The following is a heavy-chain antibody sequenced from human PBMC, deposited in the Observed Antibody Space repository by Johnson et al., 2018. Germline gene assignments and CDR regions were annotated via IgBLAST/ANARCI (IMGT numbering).Heavy chain of an antibody. V-gene: IGHV3-9*01. CDR1: GFTFHDSA. Sequence: EVQLVESGGGLGQPGESLRLSCAASGFTFHDSAMHWVRQPPGKGLEWVSGISWDGGSVGYVDSVKGRFTISRDNAKNSLSLKMNSMRGDDTAWYYGAKGFGYSYRSGYFQQWGQGTLVTVSS. CDR2: ISWDGGSV. J-gene: IGHJ1*01. CDR3: AKGFGYSYRSGYFQQ. D-gene: IGHD5-18*01.